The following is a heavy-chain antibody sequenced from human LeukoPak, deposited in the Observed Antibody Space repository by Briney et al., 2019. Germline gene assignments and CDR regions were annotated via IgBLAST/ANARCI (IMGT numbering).Heavy chain of an antibody. CDR3: ARRGVGTAMSFYDH. CDR1: GYTFTNYW. D-gene: IGHD5-18*01. Sequence: GESPKISCKGSGYTFTNYWIAWVPQMPGKGLEWMAIIYPGDSDTRYSPSFQGQVTISADKSISTAYLQWSSLKASDTAMYYCARRGVGTAMSFYDHWGQGTLVTVSS. J-gene: IGHJ4*02. V-gene: IGHV5-51*01. CDR2: IYPGDSDT.